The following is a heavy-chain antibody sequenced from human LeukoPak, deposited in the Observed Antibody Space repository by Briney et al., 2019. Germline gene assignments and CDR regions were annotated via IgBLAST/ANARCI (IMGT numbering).Heavy chain of an antibody. V-gene: IGHV1-2*02. CDR1: GYTFIGYY. CDR3: ATVRDIVVGGGPYYFDY. CDR2: INPHNGDT. Sequence: GVSVKVSCKASGYTFIGYYLHWVRQAPGQGLEWMGWINPHNGDTNYAQKLQGRVTMTRDTSITTAYMDLSGLKSDDTAVYYCATVRDIVVGGGPYYFDYWGQGTLVTVSS. D-gene: IGHD2-15*01. J-gene: IGHJ4*02.